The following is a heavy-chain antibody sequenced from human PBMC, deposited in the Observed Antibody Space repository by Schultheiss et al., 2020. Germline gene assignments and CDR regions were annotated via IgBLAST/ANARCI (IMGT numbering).Heavy chain of an antibody. V-gene: IGHV3-21*01. Sequence: GGSLRLSCAASGFTFSSYSMNWVRQAPGKGLEWVSSISSSSSYIYYADSVKGRFSISRDNAKNSLYLQMNSLRAEDTAVYYCARIAVSYSSGWYCCAFDIWGQGTMVNV. CDR3: ARIAVSYSSGWYCCAFDI. J-gene: IGHJ3*02. CDR1: GFTFSSYS. D-gene: IGHD6-19*01. CDR2: ISSSSSYI.